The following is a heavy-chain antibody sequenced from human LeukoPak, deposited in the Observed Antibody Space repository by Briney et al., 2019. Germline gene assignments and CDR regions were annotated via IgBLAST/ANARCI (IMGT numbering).Heavy chain of an antibody. Sequence: GGSLRLSCAASGFTFSRYWMSWVRQGQGKGLEWVATINQDGSGEYYVDSVKGRFTISRDNAKNSLYLQISGLRAEDTAVYHCARKLYYYDTSPAGWFDPWGQGTLVTVS. CDR1: GFTFSRYW. D-gene: IGHD3-22*01. CDR3: ARKLYYYDTSPAGWFDP. J-gene: IGHJ5*02. V-gene: IGHV3-7*01. CDR2: INQDGSGE.